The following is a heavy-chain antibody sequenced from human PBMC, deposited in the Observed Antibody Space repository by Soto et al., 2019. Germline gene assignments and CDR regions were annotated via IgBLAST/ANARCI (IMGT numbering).Heavy chain of an antibody. D-gene: IGHD6-13*01. J-gene: IGHJ6*03. CDR3: ARNLRMAADYVDV. CDR2: ISGGGGNT. V-gene: IGHV3-23*01. CDR1: AFTFSTYA. Sequence: GGSLRLSCAASAFTFSTYAMTWVRQAPGKGLEWVSAISGGGGNTYYADSVQGRFTISRDNSKNALFLQMNSLRAEDTAVYYCARNLRMAADYVDVWGKGTTVTVSS.